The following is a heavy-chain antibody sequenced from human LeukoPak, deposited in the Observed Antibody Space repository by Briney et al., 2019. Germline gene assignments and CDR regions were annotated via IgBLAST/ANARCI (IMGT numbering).Heavy chain of an antibody. V-gene: IGHV4-38-2*02. J-gene: IGHJ6*03. CDR2: IYHSGST. Sequence: MPSETLSLTCTVSGYSISSGYYWGWIRQPPGKGLEWIGSIYHSGSTNYNPSLRSRVTISVDTSKNQFSLKLSSVTAADTAVYYCARGYYGSGSYYTYYYYMDVWGKGTTVTISS. CDR3: ARGYYGSGSYYTYYYYMDV. D-gene: IGHD3-10*01. CDR1: GYSISSGYY.